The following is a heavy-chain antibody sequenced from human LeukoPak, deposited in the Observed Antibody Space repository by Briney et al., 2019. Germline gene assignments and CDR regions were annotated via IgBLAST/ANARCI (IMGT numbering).Heavy chain of an antibody. D-gene: IGHD5-12*01. CDR3: AKGGGHSSYDNWFDP. V-gene: IGHV3-23*01. CDR2: ISGSGGST. Sequence: GGSLTLSCAASGLTFSSYAMSWVRQAPGKGLAWVSGISGSGGSTFYADSVKGRFAISRDNSKNTLYLQMNSLRAEDTAVYYCAKGGGHSSYDNWFDPWGQGTLVTVSS. CDR1: GLTFSSYA. J-gene: IGHJ5*02.